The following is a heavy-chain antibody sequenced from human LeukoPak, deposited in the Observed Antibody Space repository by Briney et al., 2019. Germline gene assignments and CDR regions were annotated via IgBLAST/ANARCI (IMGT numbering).Heavy chain of an antibody. CDR3: ARVSVTTGRLDY. V-gene: IGHV4-38-2*02. CDR2: IYQSGST. D-gene: IGHD4-17*01. Sequence: RTSETLSLTCTVSDYSISSGYFWGWIRQPPGKGLEWIGSIYQSGSTYYNPSLKSRVTISVDTSKNQFSLKLSSVTAADTAVYYCARVSVTTGRLDYWGQGTLVTISS. CDR1: DYSISSGYF. J-gene: IGHJ4*02.